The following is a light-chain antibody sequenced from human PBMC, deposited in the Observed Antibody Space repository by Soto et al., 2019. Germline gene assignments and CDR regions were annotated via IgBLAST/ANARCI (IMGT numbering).Light chain of an antibody. Sequence: DIQMTQSPSSVSASVGDRVTITCRASQDITNYVAWYQQSPGKVPKLLIYDASTLQSGVPSRFSGSGSGTDFTLTISSLQPEDVATYYCQRYNSASLTFGGGTKVDIK. CDR1: QDITNY. CDR3: QRYNSASLT. CDR2: DAS. J-gene: IGKJ4*01. V-gene: IGKV1-27*01.